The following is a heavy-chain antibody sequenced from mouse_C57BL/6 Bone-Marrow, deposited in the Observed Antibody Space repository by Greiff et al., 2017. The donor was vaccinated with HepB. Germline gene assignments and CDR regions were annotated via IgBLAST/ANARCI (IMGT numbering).Heavy chain of an antibody. Sequence: QVQLQQPGAELVKPGASVKLSCKASGYTFTSYWMQWVKQRPGQGLEWIGEIDPSDSYTNYNQKFKGKATLTVDTSSSTAYMQLSSLTSEDSAVYDCARTLWAMDYWGQGTSVTVSS. CDR2: IDPSDSYT. CDR3: ARTLWAMDY. CDR1: GYTFTSYW. J-gene: IGHJ4*01. V-gene: IGHV1-50*01.